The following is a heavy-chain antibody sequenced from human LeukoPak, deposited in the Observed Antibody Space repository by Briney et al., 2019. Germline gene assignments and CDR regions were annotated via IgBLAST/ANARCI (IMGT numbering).Heavy chain of an antibody. J-gene: IGHJ6*03. D-gene: IGHD5-18*01. V-gene: IGHV1-24*01. CDR2: FDPEDGET. CDR1: GYTLTELS. CDR3: ARDSSQLWFGESYYYMDV. Sequence: AXVKVSCKVSGYTLTELSMHWVRQAPGKGLEWMGGFDPEDGETIYAQKFQGRVTMTEDTSTDTACMELSSLRSEDTAVYYCARDSSQLWFGESYYYMDVWGKGTTVTISS.